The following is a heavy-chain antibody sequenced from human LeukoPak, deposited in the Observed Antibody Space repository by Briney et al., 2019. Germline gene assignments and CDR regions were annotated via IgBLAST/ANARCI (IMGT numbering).Heavy chain of an antibody. D-gene: IGHD6-19*01. V-gene: IGHV3-30*18. CDR3: AKVSTYSSGWYFDY. Sequence: PGGSLRLSCAASGFTFSSYGMHWVRQAPGKGLEWVAVISYDGSNKYYADSVKGRFTISRDNSKNTLYLQMNSLRAEDTAVYYCAKVSTYSSGWYFDYWGQGTLVTVSS. CDR2: ISYDGSNK. J-gene: IGHJ4*02. CDR1: GFTFSSYG.